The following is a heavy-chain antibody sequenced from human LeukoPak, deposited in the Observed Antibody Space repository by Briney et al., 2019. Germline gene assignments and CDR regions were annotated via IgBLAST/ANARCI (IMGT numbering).Heavy chain of an antibody. D-gene: IGHD6-13*01. J-gene: IGHJ4*02. CDR1: GYTFTSYY. V-gene: IGHV7-4-1*02. Sequence: ASVKVSCKASGYTFTSYYMHWVRQAPGQGLEWMGWINTNTGNPTYAQGFTGRFVFSLDTSVSTAYLQISSLKAEDTAVYYCARDLLWVAAAEQNDYWGQGTLVTVSS. CDR2: INTNTGNP. CDR3: ARDLLWVAAAEQNDY.